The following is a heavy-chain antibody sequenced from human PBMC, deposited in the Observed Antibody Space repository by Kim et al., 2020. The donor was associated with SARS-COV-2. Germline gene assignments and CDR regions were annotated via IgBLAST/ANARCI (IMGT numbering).Heavy chain of an antibody. J-gene: IGHJ6*02. Sequence: KSRVTISVDTSKNQFSLKLSSVTAADTAVYYCARKYQLLYGGWVRGPEFVWGQGTTVTVSS. D-gene: IGHD2-2*02. CDR3: ARKYQLLYGGWVRGPEFV. V-gene: IGHV4-34*01.